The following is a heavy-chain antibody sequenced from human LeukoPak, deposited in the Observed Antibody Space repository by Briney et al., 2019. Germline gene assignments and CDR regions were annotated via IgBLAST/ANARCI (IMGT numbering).Heavy chain of an antibody. CDR2: INSDGSST. Sequence: GGSLRLSCAASGFTFSSYWMHWVRQAPGKGLVWVSRINSDGSSTSYADSVKGRFTISRDNAKNTLHLQMNSLRAEDTAVYYCARPYGSGSSYYFDYWGQGTLVTVSS. CDR3: ARPYGSGSSYYFDY. V-gene: IGHV3-74*01. D-gene: IGHD3-10*01. CDR1: GFTFSSYW. J-gene: IGHJ4*02.